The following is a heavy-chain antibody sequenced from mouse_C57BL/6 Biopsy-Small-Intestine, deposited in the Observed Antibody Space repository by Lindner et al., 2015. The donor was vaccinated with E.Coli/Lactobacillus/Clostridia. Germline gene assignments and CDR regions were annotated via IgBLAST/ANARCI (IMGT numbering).Heavy chain of an antibody. CDR1: GYTFTGYY. CDR3: ARVGDLQDAFDV. Sequence: SVKVSCKASGYTFTGYYVHWVRQAPGEGLEWMGWINPSRGASDSPQKFQDRVTLSRDTSIDTAYLELAGLRSDDTAVYYCARVGDLQDAFDVWGQGTLVTVSS. D-gene: IGHD2-1*01. V-gene: IGHV1-84*02. J-gene: IGHJ3*01. CDR2: INPSRGAS.